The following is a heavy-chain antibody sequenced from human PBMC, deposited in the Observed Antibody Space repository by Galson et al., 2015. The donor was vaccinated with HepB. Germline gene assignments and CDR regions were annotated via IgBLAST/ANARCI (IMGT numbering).Heavy chain of an antibody. D-gene: IGHD3-10*01. J-gene: IGHJ6*02. Sequence: SLRLSCAASGFTFSSYWMNWVRQAPGKGLEWVAHINQDGSSKYSVDSVKGRCTISRDNAKDSVYPQLDSLRAEETAVYYCARRISLVRGIITKPDYYYGMDVWGQGTTVTVAS. CDR1: GFTFSSYW. CDR2: INQDGSSK. V-gene: IGHV3-7*03. CDR3: ARRISLVRGIITKPDYYYGMDV.